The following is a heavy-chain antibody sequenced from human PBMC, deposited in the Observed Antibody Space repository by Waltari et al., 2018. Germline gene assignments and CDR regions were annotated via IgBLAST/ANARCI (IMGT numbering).Heavy chain of an antibody. D-gene: IGHD2-15*01. CDR1: GGTFSSYA. CDR3: ARVRDYCSGGSCYLAFGY. Sequence: QVQLVQSGAAVKKPGSSVKVSCKASGGTFSSYAISWVRQAHGQGLEWMGGLIPIFGTANYAQNFQGRVTITADESTSTAYRELSSLRSEDTAVYYCARVRDYCSGGSCYLAFGYWGQGTLVTVSS. CDR2: LIPIFGTA. J-gene: IGHJ4*02. V-gene: IGHV1-69*01.